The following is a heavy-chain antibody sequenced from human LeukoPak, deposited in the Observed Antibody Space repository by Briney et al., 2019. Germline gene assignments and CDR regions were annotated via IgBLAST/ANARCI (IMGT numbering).Heavy chain of an antibody. CDR1: GGSISSTIYY. V-gene: IGHV4-39*07. CDR2: IYYSGST. D-gene: IGHD1-14*01. CDR3: ARILNLNWFDP. Sequence: SETLSLTCTVSGGSISSTIYYWGWIRQPPGKGLEWIGSIYYSGSTYHNPSLKSRVTISVDTSKNQFSLKLSSVTAADTAVYYCARILNLNWFDPWGQGTLVTVSS. J-gene: IGHJ5*02.